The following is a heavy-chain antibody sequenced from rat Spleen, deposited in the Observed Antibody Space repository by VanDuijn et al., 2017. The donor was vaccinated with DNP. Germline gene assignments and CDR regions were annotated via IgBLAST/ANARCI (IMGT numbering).Heavy chain of an antibody. CDR3: TRDRSSSCAMDV. CDR1: GFTFSDYY. V-gene: IGHV5-25*01. Sequence: EVQLVESGGGLVQPGRSMKLSCAASGFTFSDYYMAWVRQAPTKGLEWVASISPSGANIYYRDSVKGRFTISRDNAKSSLYLQMNSLQTDDTATYYCTRDRSSSCAMDVWGQGTSVTVSS. D-gene: IGHD1-2*01. J-gene: IGHJ4*01. CDR2: ISPSGANI.